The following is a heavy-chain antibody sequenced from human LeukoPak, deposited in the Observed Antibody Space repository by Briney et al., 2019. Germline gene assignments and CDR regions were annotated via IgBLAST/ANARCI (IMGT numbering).Heavy chain of an antibody. V-gene: IGHV1-2*02. CDR2: INPNSGGT. J-gene: IGHJ4*02. CDR1: GYTFTGYY. CDR3: ARETAGIAVAGYLDY. D-gene: IGHD6-19*01. Sequence: ASVKVSCTASGYTFTGYYMHWVRQAPGQGLEWMGWINPNSGGTNYAQKFQGRVTMTRDTSISTAYMELSRLRSDDTAVYYCARETAGIAVAGYLDYWGQGTLVTVSS.